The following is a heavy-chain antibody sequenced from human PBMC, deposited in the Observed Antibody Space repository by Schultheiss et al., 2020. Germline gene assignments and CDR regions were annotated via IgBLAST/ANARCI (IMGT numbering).Heavy chain of an antibody. CDR1: GFTFSSYS. J-gene: IGHJ4*02. CDR2: IKSNIDGGTT. D-gene: IGHD2-2*01. CDR3: AKDRTYCSSTSCYRYFDY. Sequence: GGSLRLSCAASGFTFSSYSMNWVRQAPGKGLEWVGRIKSNIDGGTTDYAAPVKGRFTISRDDLKNTLYLQMNSLRAEDTAVYYCAKDRTYCSSTSCYRYFDYWGQGTLVTVSS. V-gene: IGHV3-15*01.